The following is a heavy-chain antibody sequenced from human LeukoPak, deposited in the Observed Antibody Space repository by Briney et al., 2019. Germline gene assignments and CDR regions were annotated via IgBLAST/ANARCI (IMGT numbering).Heavy chain of an antibody. V-gene: IGHV5-51*01. Sequence: EXXKISCKGSGYSFTSYWIGWVRQMPGKGLEWMGIIYPGDSDNRYSPSFQGQVTISADKSISTAYLQWSSLKASDTAMYYCASSGSGSYYDFDYWGQGTLVTVSS. D-gene: IGHD3-10*01. CDR2: IYPGDSDN. CDR1: GYSFTSYW. CDR3: ASSGSGSYYDFDY. J-gene: IGHJ4*02.